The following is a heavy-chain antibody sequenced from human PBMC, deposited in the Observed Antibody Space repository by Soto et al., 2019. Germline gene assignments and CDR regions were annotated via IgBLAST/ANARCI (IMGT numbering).Heavy chain of an antibody. J-gene: IGHJ5*02. D-gene: IGHD3-16*01. CDR1: GGSISSGNSYA. CDR2: TSNTGRT. V-gene: IGHV4-30-2*01. Sequence: QLQLQESGSGLVKPSQTLSLTCAVSGGSISSGNSYAWSWIRQPPGKGLEWIGPTSNTGRTSYNPSHKGRVTMSVDKSKTQFSLKLSSVTAADMAVYYCARAVAPYLGTWFDPWGQGSLVIVSS. CDR3: ARAVAPYLGTWFDP.